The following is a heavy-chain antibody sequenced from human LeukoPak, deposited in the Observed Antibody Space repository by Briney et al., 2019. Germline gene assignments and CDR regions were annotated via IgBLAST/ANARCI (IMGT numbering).Heavy chain of an antibody. CDR3: TRQSEFYYNGMDV. J-gene: IGHJ6*02. CDR1: GGSISGYY. D-gene: IGHD3-10*01. V-gene: IGHV4-59*08. Sequence: SETLSLTCTVSGGSISGYYWSWIRQPPGKGLEYIGDIQYSGNTKYKPSHKSRVTISVDTSTNQFSLRRSSVTAADTGVYYCTRQSEFYYNGMDVWGQGTTVTVSS. CDR2: IQYSGNT.